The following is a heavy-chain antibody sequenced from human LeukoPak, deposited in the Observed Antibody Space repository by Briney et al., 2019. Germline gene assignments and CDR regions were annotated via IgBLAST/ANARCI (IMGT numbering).Heavy chain of an antibody. CDR3: VKDGAGSDFSLDH. Sequence: GGSLRLSCVASGFEFRHYYMSWVRQAPGKGLEWLGDIRPDEGNIYKEDVVRGRFTISRDNARNSLILQMTGLKDEDTAIYYCVKDGAGSDFSLDHWGQGTLVTVSS. CDR2: IRPDEGNI. J-gene: IGHJ4*02. D-gene: IGHD1-26*01. CDR1: GFEFRHYY. V-gene: IGHV3-7*04.